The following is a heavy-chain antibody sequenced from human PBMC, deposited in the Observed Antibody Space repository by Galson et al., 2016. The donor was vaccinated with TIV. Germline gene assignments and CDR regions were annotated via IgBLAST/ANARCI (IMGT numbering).Heavy chain of an antibody. Sequence: SVKVSCKASGDTFSTYPFNWVRQAPGQGLEWVGGFIPLFGTANYAQKFQGRVTITADESTSTLYMEVSSLRSEDTAVYYCAKGRNTAMDTYHYYYGMDVWGQGTTVIVS. CDR3: AKGRNTAMDTYHYYYGMDV. J-gene: IGHJ6*02. D-gene: IGHD5-18*01. V-gene: IGHV1-69*13. CDR1: GDTFSTYP. CDR2: FIPLFGTA.